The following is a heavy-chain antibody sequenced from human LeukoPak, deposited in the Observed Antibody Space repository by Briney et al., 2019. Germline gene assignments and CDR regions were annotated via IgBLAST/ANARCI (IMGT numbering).Heavy chain of an antibody. J-gene: IGHJ3*02. D-gene: IGHD3-22*01. Sequence: RGSLRLSCAASGFTFSSYGMSWVRQAPGKGLEWVANIKQDGSEKYYVDSVKGRFTISRDNSNNTLYLQMNSLRAEDTAVYYCAKAGDNSDNYGAFDIWGQGTMVTVSS. CDR1: GFTFSSYG. V-gene: IGHV3-7*03. CDR3: AKAGDNSDNYGAFDI. CDR2: IKQDGSEK.